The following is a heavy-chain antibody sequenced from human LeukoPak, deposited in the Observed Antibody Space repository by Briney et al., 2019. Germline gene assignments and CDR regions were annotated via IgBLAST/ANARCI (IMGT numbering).Heavy chain of an antibody. CDR2: IYTSGST. V-gene: IGHV4-4*07. CDR1: GGSIRSYY. CDR3: ASGHDVYSSSFDY. D-gene: IGHD6-13*01. Sequence: SETLSLTCTVSGGSIRSYYWSWIRQPAGKGLEWIGRIYTSGSTNYNPSLKSRVTISVDTSKNQFSLQLNSVTPEDTAVYYCASGHDVYSSSFDYWGQGALVTVSS. J-gene: IGHJ4*02.